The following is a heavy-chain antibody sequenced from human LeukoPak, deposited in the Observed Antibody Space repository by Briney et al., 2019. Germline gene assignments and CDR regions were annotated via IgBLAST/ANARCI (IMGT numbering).Heavy chain of an antibody. CDR1: GFTFSSYW. J-gene: IGHJ3*02. V-gene: IGHV3-7*01. CDR2: IKQDGSEK. Sequence: GGSLRLSCAASGFTFSSYWMGWVRQAPGKGLEWVANIKQDGSEKYYVDSVKGRFTISRNNAKNSLYLQMDSLRAEDMAVYYCARTPYGSGSLGAFDIWGQGTMVTVSS. CDR3: ARTPYGSGSLGAFDI. D-gene: IGHD3-10*01.